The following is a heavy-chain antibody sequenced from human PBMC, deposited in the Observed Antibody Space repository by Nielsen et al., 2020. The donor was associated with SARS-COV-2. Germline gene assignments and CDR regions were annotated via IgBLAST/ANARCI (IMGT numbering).Heavy chain of an antibody. CDR2: ISAYSGNT. CDR3: AKGGDCSGATCYMAAFGL. D-gene: IGHD2-2*02. V-gene: IGHV1-18*01. J-gene: IGHJ3*01. CDR1: GYTFTSFG. Sequence: ASVKVSCKASGYTFTSFGISWVRQAPGQGLEWMGWISAYSGNTNYAQKLQGRVTMTEDTSTDTAYMELSSLRSEDTAVYYCAKGGDCSGATCYMAAFGLWGQGTVVTVSS.